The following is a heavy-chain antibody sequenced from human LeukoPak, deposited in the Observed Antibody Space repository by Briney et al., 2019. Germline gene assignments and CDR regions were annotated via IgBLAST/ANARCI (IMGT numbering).Heavy chain of an antibody. J-gene: IGHJ4*02. CDR3: AKDPQLSPYYFDY. D-gene: IGHD3-16*02. CDR1: GFTFNNYA. Sequence: GGSLRLSCAASGFTFNNYAMSWVRQAPGKGLEWVSGISGSGGSTYYADSVKGRFTISRDNSKNTLYLQMNSLRAEDTAVYYCAKDPQLSPYYFDYWGQGTLVTVSS. V-gene: IGHV3-23*01. CDR2: ISGSGGST.